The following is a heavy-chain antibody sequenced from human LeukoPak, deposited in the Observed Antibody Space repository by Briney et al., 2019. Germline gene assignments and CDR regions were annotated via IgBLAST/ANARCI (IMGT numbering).Heavy chain of an antibody. V-gene: IGHV4-39*07. CDR2: IYYSGST. CDR3: ARSGITMVRGINWFDP. Sequence: SETLSLTCTVSGGSISSSSYYWGWIRQPPGKGLEWIGSIYYSGSTYYNPSLKSRVTISVDTSKNQFSLKLSSVTAADTAVYYCARSGITMVRGINWFDPWGQGTLVTVSS. CDR1: GGSISSSSYY. J-gene: IGHJ5*02. D-gene: IGHD3-10*01.